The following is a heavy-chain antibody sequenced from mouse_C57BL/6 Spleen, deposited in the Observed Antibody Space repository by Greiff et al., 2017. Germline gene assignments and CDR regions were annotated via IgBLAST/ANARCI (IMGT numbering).Heavy chain of an antibody. CDR1: GFTFSSYG. J-gene: IGHJ4*01. D-gene: IGHD2-1*01. V-gene: IGHV5-6*01. CDR3: ARRDGNYVYAMDY. Sequence: EVQLMESGGDLVKPGGSLKLSCAASGFTFSSYGMSWVRQTPNKRLEWVATISSAGSYTHYPDRVKGRFTISRDNAKNTLYLQMSSLKSEDTGVYYGARRDGNYVYAMDYWGQGTSVTVSS. CDR2: ISSAGSYT.